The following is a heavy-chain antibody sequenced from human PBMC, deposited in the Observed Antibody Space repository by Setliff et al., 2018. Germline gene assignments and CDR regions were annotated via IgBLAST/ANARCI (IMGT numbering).Heavy chain of an antibody. D-gene: IGHD2-21*01. V-gene: IGHV4-4*08. CDR1: GGSISSYY. CDR2: IYSGGST. CDR3: ARYGERGGLDDFDI. J-gene: IGHJ3*02. Sequence: NPSETLSLTCTVSGGSISSYYWGWVRQPPGKGLEVLGYIYSGGSTNSNPSLRSRVSISLGTSQNRISLRLSSVTAADTAMYYCARYGERGGLDDFDIWGQGTMVTVSS.